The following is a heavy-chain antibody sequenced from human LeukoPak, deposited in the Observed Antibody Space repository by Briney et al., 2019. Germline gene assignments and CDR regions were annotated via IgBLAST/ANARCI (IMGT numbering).Heavy chain of an antibody. D-gene: IGHD3-22*01. CDR2: INHSGST. J-gene: IGHJ5*02. CDR3: ARPHLKSSGPIARYGFDP. V-gene: IGHV4-34*01. CDR1: GGSISSYY. Sequence: SGTLSLTCTVSGGSISSYYWSWIRQPPGKGLEWIGEINHSGSTNYNPSLKSRVTISVDTSKNQFSLKLSSVTAADTAVDYCARPHLKSSGPIARYGFDPWGQGTLVTVSS.